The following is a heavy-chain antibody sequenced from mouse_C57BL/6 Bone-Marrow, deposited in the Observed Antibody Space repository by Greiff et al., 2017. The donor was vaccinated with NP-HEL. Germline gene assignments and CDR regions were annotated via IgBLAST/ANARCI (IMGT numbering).Heavy chain of an antibody. J-gene: IGHJ2*01. CDR2: INPNNGGT. V-gene: IGHV1-22*01. CDR1: GYTFTDYN. CDR3: VKCNYHFDY. Sequence: EVQLQQSGPELVKPGASVKMSCKASGYTFTDYNMHWVKQSHGKSLEWIGYINPNNGGTSYNQKFKGKATLTVNKSSSTAYMELRSLTSEDSAVYYCVKCNYHFDYWGQGTTLTVSS. D-gene: IGHD2-1*01.